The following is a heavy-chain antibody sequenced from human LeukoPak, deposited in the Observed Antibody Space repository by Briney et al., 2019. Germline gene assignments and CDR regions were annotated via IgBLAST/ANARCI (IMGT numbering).Heavy chain of an antibody. V-gene: IGHV3-23*01. CDR1: GFTFSSYA. CDR2: ISGSGGST. Sequence: QTGGSLRLSCAASGFTFSSYAMSWVRQAPGKGLEWVSAISGSGGSTYYADSVKGRFTISRDNSKNTLYLQMNSLRAEDTAVYYCAKTVSSPHNWNVWDFDYWGQGTLVTVSS. D-gene: IGHD1-20*01. J-gene: IGHJ4*02. CDR3: AKTVSSPHNWNVWDFDY.